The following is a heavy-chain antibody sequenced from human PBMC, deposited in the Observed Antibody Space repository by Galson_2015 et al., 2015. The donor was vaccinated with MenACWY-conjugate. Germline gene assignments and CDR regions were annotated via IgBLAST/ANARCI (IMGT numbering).Heavy chain of an antibody. CDR1: GFTFSSYW. Sequence: SLRLSCAASGFTFSSYWTTWVRQAPGKGLEWVANIKQDGSENYYVDSVKGRFTISRDNSKNSLYLQMNSLRVEDTAVYYCARVDGGAARSKWGQGTLVTVSS. J-gene: IGHJ4*02. CDR3: ARVDGGAARSK. V-gene: IGHV3-7*03. D-gene: IGHD6-6*01. CDR2: IKQDGSEN.